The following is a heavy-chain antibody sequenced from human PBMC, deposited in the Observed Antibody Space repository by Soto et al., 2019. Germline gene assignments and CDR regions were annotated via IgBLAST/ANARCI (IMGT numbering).Heavy chain of an antibody. CDR2: IGTYNDNT. D-gene: IGHD6-19*01. V-gene: IGHV1-18*01. J-gene: IGHJ4*02. CDR3: ARAPPSSFGSGWGY. Sequence: QVQLVQSGAEVKKPGASVKVSCKASGYTFTNYGISWVRQAPGQGHEWMGWIGTYNDNTNSGQKFQGRVTMTTDPSTVTAYMELRSLRSDDTAVYYCARAPPSSFGSGWGYWGQGTLVTVSS. CDR1: GYTFTNYG.